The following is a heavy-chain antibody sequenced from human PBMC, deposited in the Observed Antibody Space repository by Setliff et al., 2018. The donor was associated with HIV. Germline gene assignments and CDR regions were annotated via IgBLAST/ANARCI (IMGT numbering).Heavy chain of an antibody. CDR3: ARGRGAWFEGSWFDP. V-gene: IGHV4-34*01. J-gene: IGHJ5*02. CDR1: GGSFSGYY. Sequence: SETLSLTCAVYGGSFSGYYWSWIRQPPGKGLEWIGEINHSGSTNYNPSLKSRVTISVDTSKNQFSLKLDSVTAADTALYFCARGRGAWFEGSWFDPWGQGILVTVSS. D-gene: IGHD6-19*01. CDR2: INHSGST.